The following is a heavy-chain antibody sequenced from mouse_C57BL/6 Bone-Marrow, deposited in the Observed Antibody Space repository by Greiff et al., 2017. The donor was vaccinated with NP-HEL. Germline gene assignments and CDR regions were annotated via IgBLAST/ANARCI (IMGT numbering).Heavy chain of an antibody. V-gene: IGHV5-4*01. D-gene: IGHD1-1*01. CDR3: AGDYYGSSLDY. Sequence: EVQVVESGGGLVKPGGSLQLSCAASGFTFSSYAMSWVRQTPEKRLEWVATISDGGSYTYYPDNVKGRFTISRDNAKNNLYLQMSHLKSEDTAMYYCAGDYYGSSLDYWGQGTTLTVSS. J-gene: IGHJ2*01. CDR2: ISDGGSYT. CDR1: GFTFSSYA.